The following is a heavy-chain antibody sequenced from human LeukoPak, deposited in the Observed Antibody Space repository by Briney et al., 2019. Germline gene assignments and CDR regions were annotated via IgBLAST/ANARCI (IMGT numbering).Heavy chain of an antibody. J-gene: IGHJ4*02. Sequence: PGGSLRLSCAASGFTCSSYWMHWVRQAPGKGLVWVSRIKTDGSSTNYADSVKGRFTISRDNAKNTLYLQMNSLRAEDAAVYYCAGWDYQHEPHFDYWGQGTLVTVSS. CDR2: IKTDGSST. V-gene: IGHV3-74*01. CDR1: GFTCSSYW. CDR3: AGWDYQHEPHFDY. D-gene: IGHD1-7*01.